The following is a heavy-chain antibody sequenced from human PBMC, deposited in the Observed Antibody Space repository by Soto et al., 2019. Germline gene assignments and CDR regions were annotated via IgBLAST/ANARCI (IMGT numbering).Heavy chain of an antibody. CDR2: INHSGNT. D-gene: IGHD3-22*01. V-gene: IGHV4-30-2*01. CDR1: GGSISSGGYS. J-gene: IGHJ6*02. Sequence: SETLSLTCAVSGGSISSGGYSWSWIRQPPGKGLEWIGYINHSGNTNYNPPLKSRVTISVDTSKNQFSLKLSSVTAADTAVYYCARHYYDGSGYYYYYYGMDVWGQGTTVTVSS. CDR3: ARHYYDGSGYYYYYYGMDV.